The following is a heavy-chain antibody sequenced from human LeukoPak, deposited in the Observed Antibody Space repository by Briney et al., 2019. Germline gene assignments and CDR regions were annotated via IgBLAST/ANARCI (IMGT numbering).Heavy chain of an antibody. CDR2: IYYSGST. V-gene: IGHV4-31*03. CDR1: GGSISSGGYY. J-gene: IGHJ6*02. CDR3: ARGDCNYYYAMDV. Sequence: SETLSLTCTVSGGSISSGGYYWSWIRQHPGKGLEWIGYIYYSGSTYYNPSLKSRVTISVDTSKNQFSLKLSSVTAADTAVYYCARGDCNYYYAMDVWGQGTTVTVSS. D-gene: IGHD3/OR15-3a*01.